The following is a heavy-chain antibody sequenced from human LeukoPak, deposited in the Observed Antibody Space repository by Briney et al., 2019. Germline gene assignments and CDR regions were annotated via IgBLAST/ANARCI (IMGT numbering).Heavy chain of an antibody. CDR2: IYHSGST. D-gene: IGHD3-10*01. Sequence: SETLSLTCTVSGYSISSGYYWGWIRPPPGKGLEWIGSIYHSGSTYYNPSLKSRVTISVDTSKNQFSLKLSSVTAADTAVYYCARVRYYGSGTPQSLFDYWGQGTLVTVSS. J-gene: IGHJ4*02. CDR3: ARVRYYGSGTPQSLFDY. V-gene: IGHV4-38-2*02. CDR1: GYSISSGYY.